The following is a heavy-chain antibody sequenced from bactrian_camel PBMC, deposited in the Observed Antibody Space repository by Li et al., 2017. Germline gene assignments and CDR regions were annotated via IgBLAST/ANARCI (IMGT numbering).Heavy chain of an antibody. D-gene: IGHD1*01. Sequence: DVQLVESGGGSVEAGGSLRLSCGVSGYPYSRCCMGWFRQAPGKERERVASIDSDGRTVYADSVKGRFTISKDSAKNTVYLEMNSLKPEDTAMYYCAAGESAGSPCFDDAYWGQGTQVTVS. CDR1: GYPYSRCC. CDR3: AAGESAGSPCFDDAY. J-gene: IGHJ4*01. V-gene: IGHV3S10*01. CDR2: IDSDGRT.